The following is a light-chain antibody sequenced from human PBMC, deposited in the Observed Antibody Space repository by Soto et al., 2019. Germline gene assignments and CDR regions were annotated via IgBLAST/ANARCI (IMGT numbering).Light chain of an antibody. CDR1: QSVSTN. Sequence: EILMTQSPATLSVSPGERATLSCRASQSVSTNLAWYQQKPGQAPRLLIYGASTRATGIPARFSGSGSGTEFTLTISSLQSEDFAVYYCQKYNSAPRTFGQGTKVEIK. J-gene: IGKJ1*01. CDR2: GAS. CDR3: QKYNSAPRT. V-gene: IGKV3-15*01.